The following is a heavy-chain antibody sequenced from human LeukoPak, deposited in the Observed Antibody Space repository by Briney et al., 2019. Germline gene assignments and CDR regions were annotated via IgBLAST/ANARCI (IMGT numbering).Heavy chain of an antibody. CDR2: ISSSGSII. J-gene: IGHJ4*02. CDR1: GFTFSDYY. Sequence: GGSLRLSCAASGFTFSDYYMTWIRQAPGKGRELISYISSSGSIIYDADSVKGRFTISRDNAKNSLYLQMDSLRAEDTAVYYCARGPQQFGLDYWGQGTLVTVSS. D-gene: IGHD3-10*01. CDR3: ARGPQQFGLDY. V-gene: IGHV3-11*01.